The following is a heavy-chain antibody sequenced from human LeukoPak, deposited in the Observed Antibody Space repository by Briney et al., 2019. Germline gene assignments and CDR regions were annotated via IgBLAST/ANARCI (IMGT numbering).Heavy chain of an antibody. J-gene: IGHJ6*03. V-gene: IGHV4-59*01. CDR3: ARGRVSSSTWYSTYYYYFYMDV. D-gene: IGHD1-1*01. Sequence: ASETLSLTCTVSDDSITVYYWTWIRQPPGKGLEWIGYVDRTGSTNFNPSLNGRVSISRDTTKNLFSLRLRSVTAAGTAVYFCARGRVSSSTWYSTYYYYFYMDVWGKGTTVTVSS. CDR1: DDSITVYY. CDR2: VDRTGST.